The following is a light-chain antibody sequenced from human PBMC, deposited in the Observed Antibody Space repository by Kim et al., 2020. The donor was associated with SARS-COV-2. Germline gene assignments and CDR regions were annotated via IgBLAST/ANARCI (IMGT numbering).Light chain of an antibody. J-gene: IGKJ1*01. V-gene: IGKV1-5*01. Sequence: ASVGDRGTSTCRASQSISSWLAWYQQKPGRAPKLLIYDASSLESGVPSRFSGSGSGTEFTLTISSLQPDDCATYYCQQYNSYSPTFGQGTKVDIK. CDR3: QQYNSYSPT. CDR2: DAS. CDR1: QSISSW.